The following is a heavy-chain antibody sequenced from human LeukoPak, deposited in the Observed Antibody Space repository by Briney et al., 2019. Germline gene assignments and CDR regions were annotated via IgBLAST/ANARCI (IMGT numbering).Heavy chain of an antibody. J-gene: IGHJ4*02. Sequence: GGSLRLSCAASGFTFSGSAMHWVRQASGKGLEWVCRIRSRVNSYATAYAASVKGRFTISRDDSKNTAYLQMNSLKTEDTAIYYCSANYDSTGYQLDYWGQGTLVTVSS. V-gene: IGHV3-73*01. CDR2: IRSRVNSYAT. CDR1: GFTFSGSA. D-gene: IGHD3-22*01. CDR3: SANYDSTGYQLDY.